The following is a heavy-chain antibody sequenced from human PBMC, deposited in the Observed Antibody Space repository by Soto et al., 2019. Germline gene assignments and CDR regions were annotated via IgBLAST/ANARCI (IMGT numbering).Heavy chain of an antibody. J-gene: IGHJ4*02. V-gene: IGHV1-3*01. CDR3: ASGSLGY. D-gene: IGHD1-1*01. Sequence: ASVKVSCKASGYTFTSYALHWVRQAPGQRLEWMGWINAGNGNTKYSQKFQGRVTMTRDTSTSTVYMELDSLRSEDTAIYYCASGSLGYWGQGSLVTV. CDR1: GYTFTSYA. CDR2: INAGNGNT.